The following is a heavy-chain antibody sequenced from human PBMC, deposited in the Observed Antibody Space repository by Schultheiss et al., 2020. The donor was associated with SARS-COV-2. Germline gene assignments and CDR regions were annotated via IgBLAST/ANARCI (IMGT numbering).Heavy chain of an antibody. Sequence: SETLSLTCTVSGGSISSYYWSWIRQPPGKGLEWIGYIYYSGSTNYNPSLKSRVTMSVDTSKNQFSLKLSSVTAADTAVYYCAKSSVGARPLFDYWGQGTLVTVSS. J-gene: IGHJ4*02. V-gene: IGHV4-59*12. D-gene: IGHD1-26*01. CDR3: AKSSVGARPLFDY. CDR1: GGSISSYY. CDR2: IYYSGST.